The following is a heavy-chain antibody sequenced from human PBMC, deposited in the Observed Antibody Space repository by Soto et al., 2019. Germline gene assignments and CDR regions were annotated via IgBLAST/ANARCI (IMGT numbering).Heavy chain of an antibody. D-gene: IGHD4-17*01. CDR2: ISGLGGST. CDR3: AKARGLTTSAYYFDY. CDR1: GFTFSSNA. Sequence: EVQVLDSGGGLVQPGGSLRLSCAASGFTFSSNAMSWVRQAPGKGLEWVSGISGLGGSTYYADSVRGRFAISRDNSKNPLYLQMNSLRAEDTAIYYCAKARGLTTSAYYFDYWGQGTLVTVSS. V-gene: IGHV3-23*01. J-gene: IGHJ4*02.